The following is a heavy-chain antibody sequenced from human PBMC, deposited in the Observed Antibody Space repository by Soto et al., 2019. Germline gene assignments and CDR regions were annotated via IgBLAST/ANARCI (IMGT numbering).Heavy chain of an antibody. CDR2: FYYSGST. CDR1: GGSLSSGPYS. D-gene: IGHD2-2*01. V-gene: IGHV4-39*01. J-gene: IGHJ6*02. Sequence: QLQLQESGPGLVKPSETLSLTCSVSGGSLSSGPYSWGWIRQPPGKGLEWIGTFYYSGSTHYNPSLGSRVTISVDPSKNQFSLKVTSVTAADTAMYYCARLGGYCSSTSCYGYYGMDVWGQGTTVTVSS. CDR3: ARLGGYCSSTSCYGYYGMDV.